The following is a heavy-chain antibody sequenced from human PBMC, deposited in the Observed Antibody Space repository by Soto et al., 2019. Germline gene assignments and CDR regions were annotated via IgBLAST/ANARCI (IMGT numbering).Heavy chain of an antibody. CDR3: ARSVVAPFES. J-gene: IGHJ4*02. CDR1: GGSISTYY. Sequence: PSETLSLTCTVSGGSISTYYWNWIRQAPGKGLEWIGYIYDSGSTNYNPSLKSRVTMSVDTSKNQFSLKLRSVTAADTAVYYCARSVVAPFESWGQGTLVTFSS. V-gene: IGHV4-59*01. CDR2: IYDSGST. D-gene: IGHD2-15*01.